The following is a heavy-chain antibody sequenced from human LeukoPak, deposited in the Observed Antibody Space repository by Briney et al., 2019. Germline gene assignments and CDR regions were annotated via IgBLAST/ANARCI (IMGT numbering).Heavy chain of an antibody. CDR3: GYDSSGYHYFDY. D-gene: IGHD3-22*01. V-gene: IGHV1-2*02. CDR2: INPNSGGT. Sequence: GASVKVSCTPSVYTFTPYYMHWMPQAPGQGLEWMGWINPNSGGTNYAQKFQGRVTMTRDTSISTAYMELSRLRSDDTAVYYCGYDSSGYHYFDYWGQGTLVTVSS. CDR1: VYTFTPYY. J-gene: IGHJ4*02.